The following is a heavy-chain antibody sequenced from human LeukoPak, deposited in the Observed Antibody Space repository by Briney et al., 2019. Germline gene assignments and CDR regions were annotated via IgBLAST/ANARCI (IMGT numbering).Heavy chain of an antibody. V-gene: IGHV3-23*01. J-gene: IGHJ4*02. Sequence: GGSLRPSCAASGFTFSSYAMSWVRQAPGKGLEWVSAISGSGGSTYYADSVKGRFTISRDNSKNTLYLQMNSLRAEDTAVYYCAKDPTSYCTNGVCYTPPYYFDYWGQGTLVTVSS. CDR3: AKDPTSYCTNGVCYTPPYYFDY. CDR2: ISGSGGST. CDR1: GFTFSSYA. D-gene: IGHD2-8*01.